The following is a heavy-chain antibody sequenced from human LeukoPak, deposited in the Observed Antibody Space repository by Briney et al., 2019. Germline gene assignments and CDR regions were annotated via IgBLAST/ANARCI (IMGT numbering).Heavy chain of an antibody. CDR1: GGSISSGGYS. Sequence: PSETLSLTCAVSGGSISSGGYSWSWIRQPPGKGLEWIGYIYHSGSTFYNPSLKSRVTISVDRSKNQFSLKLSSVTAADTAVYYCARDRSSSWYREFDPWGQGTLVTVSS. J-gene: IGHJ5*02. V-gene: IGHV4-30-2*01. D-gene: IGHD6-13*01. CDR3: ARDRSSSWYREFDP. CDR2: IYHSGST.